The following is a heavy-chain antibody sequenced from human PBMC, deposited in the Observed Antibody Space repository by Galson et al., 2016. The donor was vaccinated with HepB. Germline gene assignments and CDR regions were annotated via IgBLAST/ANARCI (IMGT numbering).Heavy chain of an antibody. J-gene: IGHJ4*02. CDR1: GFTFSDYS. CDR3: VRQVTLGRGVLRGFYFDY. Sequence: SLRLSCAASGFTFSDYSMNWVRQVPGKGLEWVSYISSNNTSSLTIYYADSVKGRFTISRDNAKNSLFLQMNSLRAEDTAVYYCVRQVTLGRGVLRGFYFDYWGQGTLVTVSS. CDR2: ISSNNTSSLTI. V-gene: IGHV3-48*01. D-gene: IGHD3-10*01.